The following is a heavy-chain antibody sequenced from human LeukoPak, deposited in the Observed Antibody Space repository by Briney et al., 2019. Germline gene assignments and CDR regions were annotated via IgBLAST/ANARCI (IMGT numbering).Heavy chain of an antibody. CDR2: ISISSSYI. J-gene: IGHJ4*02. V-gene: IGHV3-21*01. D-gene: IGHD2-21*02. Sequence: GGSLRLSCATSGFTFSNACMNWVRQAPGKGLEWVSSISISSSYIYYADSVKGRFTISRDNAKNSLYLQMNSLRAEDTAVYFCARSDYCGGDCYSSLSNYWGQGTLVTVSS. CDR1: GFTFSNAC. CDR3: ARSDYCGGDCYSSLSNY.